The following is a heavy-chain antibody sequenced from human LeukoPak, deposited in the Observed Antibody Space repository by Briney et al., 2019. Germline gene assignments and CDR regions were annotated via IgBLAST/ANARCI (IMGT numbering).Heavy chain of an antibody. V-gene: IGHV1-69*01. Sequence: SVKVSCKASGGTFSSYAISWVRQAPGQGLEWMGGVIPIFGTANYAQKFQGRVTITADESTSTAYMELSSLRSEDTAVYYCARIPRPIFGVVIRSSYYYYGMDVWGQGTTVTVSS. J-gene: IGHJ6*02. D-gene: IGHD3-3*01. CDR2: VIPIFGTA. CDR1: GGTFSSYA. CDR3: ARIPRPIFGVVIRSSYYYYGMDV.